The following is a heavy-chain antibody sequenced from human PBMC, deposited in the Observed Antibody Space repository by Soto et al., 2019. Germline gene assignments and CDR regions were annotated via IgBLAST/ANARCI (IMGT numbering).Heavy chain of an antibody. CDR2: INPNSGGT. CDR3: AGGGGTAMAPAWDV. J-gene: IGHJ6*01. D-gene: IGHD5-18*01. CDR1: GYTFTGYY. Sequence: ASVKVSCKASGYTFTGYYMHWVRQAPGQGLEWMGWINPNSGGTNYAQKFQGWVTMTRDTSISTAYMELSRLRSDDTAAYYCAGGGGTAMAPAWDVWGQGTTVTVSS. V-gene: IGHV1-2*04.